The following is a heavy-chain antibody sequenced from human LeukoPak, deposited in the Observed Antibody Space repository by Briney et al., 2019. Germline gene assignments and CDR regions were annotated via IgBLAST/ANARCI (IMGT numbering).Heavy chain of an antibody. CDR3: PKESRRDLDY. J-gene: IGHJ4*02. Sequence: PGGSLRLSCAASGFTFSSYGMHWVRQAPGKGLEWVAVIWYDGSNKYYADSVKGRFTISRDNDKNTLYLQMNSLRAEDTAVYYCPKESRRDLDYWGQGTLVTVSS. CDR2: IWYDGSNK. V-gene: IGHV3-33*06. CDR1: GFTFSSYG.